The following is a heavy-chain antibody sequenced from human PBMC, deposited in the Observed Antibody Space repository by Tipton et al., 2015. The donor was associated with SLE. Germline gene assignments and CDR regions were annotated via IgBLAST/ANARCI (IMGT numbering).Heavy chain of an antibody. D-gene: IGHD6-13*01. V-gene: IGHV4-34*01. CDR1: GGSFSGYY. CDR2: INHSGST. Sequence: TLSLTCAVYGGSFSGYYWSWIRQPPGKGLEWIGEINHSGSTNYNPSLKSRVTISVDTSKNQFSLKLSSVTAADTAVYYCARVRRQQLVPKGYDAFDIWGQGKTGTVSS. CDR3: ARVRRQQLVPKGYDAFDI. J-gene: IGHJ3*02.